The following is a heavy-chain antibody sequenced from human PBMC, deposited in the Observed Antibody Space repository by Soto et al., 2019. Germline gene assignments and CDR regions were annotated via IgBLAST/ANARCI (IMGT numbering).Heavy chain of an antibody. Sequence: QVQLQQWGAGLLKPSETLSLTCAVYGGSFSGYYWSWIRQPPGKGLEWIGEINHSGSTNYNPSLKSRVTISVDTSKNQFSLKLSSVTAADTAVYYCARERGRRGNSSSWPSQAHRAFDYWGQGTLVTVSS. CDR1: GGSFSGYY. CDR3: ARERGRRGNSSSWPSQAHRAFDY. CDR2: INHSGST. V-gene: IGHV4-34*01. J-gene: IGHJ4*02. D-gene: IGHD6-13*01.